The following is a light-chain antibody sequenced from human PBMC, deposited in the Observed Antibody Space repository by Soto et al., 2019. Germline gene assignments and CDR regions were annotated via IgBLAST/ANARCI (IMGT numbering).Light chain of an antibody. CDR3: AAWDDSLGGPVV. Sequence: QSVLTQPPSASGTPGQRVTISCSGSPSNIGSTTVSWYQQFSGSAPRLIMYGDYRRPSGVPDRFSGSKSGASASLAISGLQSEDEDVFDCAAWDDSLGGPVVFGGGTKLTVL. V-gene: IGLV1-44*01. J-gene: IGLJ2*01. CDR1: PSNIGSTT. CDR2: GDY.